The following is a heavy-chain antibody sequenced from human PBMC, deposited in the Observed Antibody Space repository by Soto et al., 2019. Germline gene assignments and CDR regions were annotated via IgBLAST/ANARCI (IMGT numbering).Heavy chain of an antibody. J-gene: IGHJ4*02. D-gene: IGHD3-16*01. CDR3: ARSRYVWGSPSHFDY. Sequence: QVQLQESGPGLVKPSETLSLTCTVSGGSISSYYWSWIRQPAGKGLEWIGRIYTSGSTNYNPSLKSRVTMAVDTSKNQVALKLSSVTAADTAVYYCARSRYVWGSPSHFDYWGQGTLVTVSS. CDR2: IYTSGST. CDR1: GGSISSYY. V-gene: IGHV4-4*07.